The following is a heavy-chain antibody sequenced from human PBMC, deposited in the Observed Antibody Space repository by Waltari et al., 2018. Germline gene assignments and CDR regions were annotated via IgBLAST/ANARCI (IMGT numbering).Heavy chain of an antibody. CDR3: AREVYYDFWRGPQFFFDY. V-gene: IGHV1-2*02. D-gene: IGHD3-3*01. CDR1: GYTFTGYY. Sequence: QVLLVQSGAEVKKPGASVKDSCKASGYTFTGYYIHWVRQAPGPGLEWMGWINPKSGGTNYAQKFQGRVTMTRDTSINTAYMELNRLTSDDTAVYYCAREVYYDFWRGPQFFFDYWGQGNLVTVSS. CDR2: INPKSGGT. J-gene: IGHJ4*02.